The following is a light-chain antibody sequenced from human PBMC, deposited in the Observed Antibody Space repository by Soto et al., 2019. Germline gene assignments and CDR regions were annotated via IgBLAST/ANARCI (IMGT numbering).Light chain of an antibody. CDR1: QDISSA. Sequence: AIQLTQSPSSLSASVGDRVTITCRASQDISSALAWYQQKPGKAPKLLIYDASSLESGVTSRFSGSGSETDFTLTFSSLQPEDVTNSYCQQFNASPLTFGGGTKVEIK. V-gene: IGKV1-13*02. J-gene: IGKJ4*01. CDR3: QQFNASPLT. CDR2: DAS.